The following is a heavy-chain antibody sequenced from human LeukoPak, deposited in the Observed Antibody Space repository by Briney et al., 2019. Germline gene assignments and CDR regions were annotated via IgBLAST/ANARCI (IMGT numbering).Heavy chain of an antibody. CDR3: ARAVPAAMSFGYYYGMDV. CDR2: IYSGGST. D-gene: IGHD2-2*01. J-gene: IGHJ6*02. Sequence: GGSLRLSCAASGFTVSSNYMSWVRQAPGKGLEWVSVIYSGGSTYYADSVKGRYTISRHNSKNTLYLQMNSLRAEDTAVYYCARAVPAAMSFGYYYGMDVWGQGTTVTVSS. CDR1: GFTVSSNY. V-gene: IGHV3-53*04.